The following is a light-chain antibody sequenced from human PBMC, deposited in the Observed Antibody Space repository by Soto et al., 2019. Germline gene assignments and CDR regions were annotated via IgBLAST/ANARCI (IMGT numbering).Light chain of an antibody. V-gene: IGLV1-40*01. CDR3: QSYDSSVSKVV. J-gene: IGLJ2*01. Sequence: QSVLTQPPSVSGAPGQRVTISCTGSRSNIGAGYDVHWYQQLPGTAPKLLIYGNNNRPSGVPDRFSGSKSGTSASLAITGLQAEDEADYYCQSYDSSVSKVVFGGGTKLTVL. CDR2: GNN. CDR1: RSNIGAGYD.